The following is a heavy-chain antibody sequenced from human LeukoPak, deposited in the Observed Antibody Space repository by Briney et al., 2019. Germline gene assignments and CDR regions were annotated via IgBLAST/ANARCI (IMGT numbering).Heavy chain of an antibody. Sequence: SETLSLTCTVSGGSISSSSYYWGWIRQPPGKGLEWIGSIYYSGSTYYNPSLKSRVTISVDTSKNQFSLKLSSVTAADTAVYYCARRIAALTFDYWGQGTLVTVS. D-gene: IGHD6-6*01. CDR2: IYYSGST. CDR1: GGSISSSSYY. V-gene: IGHV4-39*01. CDR3: ARRIAALTFDY. J-gene: IGHJ4*02.